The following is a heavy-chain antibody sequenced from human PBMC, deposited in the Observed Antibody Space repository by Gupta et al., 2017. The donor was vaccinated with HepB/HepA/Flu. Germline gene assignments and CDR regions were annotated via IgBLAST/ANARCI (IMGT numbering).Heavy chain of an antibody. J-gene: IGHJ5*02. V-gene: IGHV3-33*01. CDR3: ARDRVGWELPNNWFDP. D-gene: IGHD1-26*01. CDR1: GFTFTSYG. Sequence: QVQLVESGGGVVQPGRSLRLSCAASGFTFTSYGEHWGRQAAGKGLEWGAVIWYDGSNKYYADSVKGRFTISRDNSKNTLYLQMNSLRAEDTAVYYCARDRVGWELPNNWFDPWGQGTLVTVSS. CDR2: IWYDGSNK.